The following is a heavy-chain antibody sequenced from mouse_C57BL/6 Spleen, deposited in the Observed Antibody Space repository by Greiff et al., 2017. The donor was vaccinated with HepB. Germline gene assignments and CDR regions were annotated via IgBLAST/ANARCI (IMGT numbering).Heavy chain of an antibody. V-gene: IGHV5-17*01. CDR2: ISSGSSTI. J-gene: IGHJ2*01. Sequence: DVKLVESGGGLVKPGGSLKLSCAASGFTFSDYGMHWVRQAPEKGLEWVAYISSGSSTIYYADTVKGRFTISRDNAKNTLFLQMTSLRSEDTAMYYCARYDYAHFDDWGKGTTLTVSS. CDR3: ARYDYAHFDD. D-gene: IGHD2-4*01. CDR1: GFTFSDYG.